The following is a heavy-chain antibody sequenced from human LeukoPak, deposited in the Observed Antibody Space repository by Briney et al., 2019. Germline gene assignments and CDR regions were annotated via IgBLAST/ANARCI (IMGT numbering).Heavy chain of an antibody. Sequence: ASVKVSCKASEYTFTDYYMHWVRQASGQGLEWMGWINANRGGTNYAQRFQGRVTMTRDTSITTAYMELSRLKSDDTAVYYCARRYCSSTSCYYFDYWGQGTLVTVSS. CDR2: INANRGGT. CDR1: EYTFTDYY. CDR3: ARRYCSSTSCYYFDY. V-gene: IGHV1-2*02. J-gene: IGHJ4*02. D-gene: IGHD2-2*01.